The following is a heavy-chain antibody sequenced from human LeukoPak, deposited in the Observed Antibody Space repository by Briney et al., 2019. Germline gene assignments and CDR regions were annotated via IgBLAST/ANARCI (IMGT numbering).Heavy chain of an antibody. CDR1: GGSISSYY. CDR3: ARGLNVVVPAAILSTKNNWFDP. J-gene: IGHJ5*02. Sequence: SETLSLTCTVSGGSISSYYWSWIRQPAGKGLEWIGRIYTSGSTNYNPSLKSRVTMSVDTSKNQFSLKLSSVTAADTAVYYCARGLNVVVPAAILSTKNNWFDPWGQGTLVTVSS. CDR2: IYTSGST. V-gene: IGHV4-4*07. D-gene: IGHD2-2*02.